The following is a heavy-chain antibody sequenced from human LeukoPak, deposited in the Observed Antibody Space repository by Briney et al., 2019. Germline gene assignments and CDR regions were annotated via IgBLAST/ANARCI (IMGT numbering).Heavy chain of an antibody. Sequence: QPGGSLRLSCAASGFTLSNYWMSWVRQAPGKGLEWVANIKQGGNEKYYVDSVKGRFTISRDNARNSLYLQMNSLRAEDTAVYYCARVLGSPGGYWGQGTLVTVSS. J-gene: IGHJ4*02. CDR3: ARVLGSPGGY. D-gene: IGHD1-26*01. CDR2: IKQGGNEK. CDR1: GFTLSNYW. V-gene: IGHV3-7*01.